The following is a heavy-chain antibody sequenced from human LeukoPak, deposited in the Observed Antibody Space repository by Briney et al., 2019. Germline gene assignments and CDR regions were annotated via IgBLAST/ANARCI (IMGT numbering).Heavy chain of an antibody. V-gene: IGHV4-59*12. CDR1: GGSISSYY. CDR3: ARRTYYYDSSGYLFDY. CDR2: IYYSGST. D-gene: IGHD3-22*01. Sequence: PSETLSLTCTVSGGSISSYYLSWVRQPPGKGLEWVGYIYYSGSTNYNPSLKSRVTISVDTSKNQFSLKLSSVTAADTAVYYCARRTYYYDSSGYLFDYWGQGTLVTVSS. J-gene: IGHJ4*02.